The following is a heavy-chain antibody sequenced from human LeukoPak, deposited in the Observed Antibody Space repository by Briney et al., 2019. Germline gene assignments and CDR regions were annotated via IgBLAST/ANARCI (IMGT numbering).Heavy chain of an antibody. CDR2: INTNTGNP. CDR1: GGTFSSYA. D-gene: IGHD6-19*01. CDR3: ARAGRGDIAVAGTAFDY. J-gene: IGHJ4*02. V-gene: IGHV7-4-1*02. Sequence: ASVKVSCKASGGTFSSYAISGVRQAPGQGLEWMGWINTNTGNPTYAQGFTGRFVFSLDTSVSTAYLQISSLKAEDTAVYYCARAGRGDIAVAGTAFDYWGQGTLVTVSS.